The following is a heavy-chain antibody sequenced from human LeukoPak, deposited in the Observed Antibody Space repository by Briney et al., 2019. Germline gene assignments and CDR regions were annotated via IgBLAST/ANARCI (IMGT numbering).Heavy chain of an antibody. V-gene: IGHV1-2*02. D-gene: IGHD3-22*01. CDR1: GYTFTGYY. CDR2: INPNSGGT. Sequence: ASVKVSCKASGYTFTGYYMHWVRQAPGQGLEWMGWINPNSGGTNYAQKFQGRVTMTRDTSISTAYMELSRLRSDDTAVYYCARAYVHYYDSSGYSNNWFDPWGQGTLVTVSS. J-gene: IGHJ5*02. CDR3: ARAYVHYYDSSGYSNNWFDP.